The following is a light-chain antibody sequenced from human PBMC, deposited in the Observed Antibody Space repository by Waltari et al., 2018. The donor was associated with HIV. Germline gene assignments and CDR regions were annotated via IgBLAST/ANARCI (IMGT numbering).Light chain of an antibody. J-gene: IGLJ2*01. CDR1: SSNIGSHY. Sequence: SVLTQPPSASGTPGQRVTIPCSGSSSNIGSHYVFWDQQLPGTAPQLLMHRNQRRPSGVPVRFSDSTSGTSASLAISGLRSEDEADYYCATWDDSLSGVLFGGGTKLTVL. CDR2: RNQ. CDR3: ATWDDSLSGVL. V-gene: IGLV1-47*01.